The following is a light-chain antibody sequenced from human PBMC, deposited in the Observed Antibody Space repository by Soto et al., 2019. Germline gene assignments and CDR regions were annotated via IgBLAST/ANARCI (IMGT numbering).Light chain of an antibody. CDR2: GAS. V-gene: IGKV3-20*01. J-gene: IGKJ1*01. Sequence: EIVLTQSPGTLSLSPGERATLSCRASQSVSSNYLAWYQQKPGQAPRLLIYGASSRATGIPDRFSGSGSGTDFTLTIRRLEPEDFALYYCGQFVSSPPRTFGQGTKVDIK. CDR3: GQFVSSPPRT. CDR1: QSVSSNY.